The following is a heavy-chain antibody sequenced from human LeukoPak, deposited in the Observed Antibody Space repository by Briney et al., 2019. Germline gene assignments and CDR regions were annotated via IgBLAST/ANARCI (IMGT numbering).Heavy chain of an antibody. V-gene: IGHV1-8*03. CDR2: MNPDNDNT. CDR3: ARNYGYYYYYLDV. D-gene: IGHD4-17*01. Sequence: ASVKVSCKASGYTFDSFGVNWVRQAAGQGLEWMGWMNPDNDNTVYAQGFQGRVIFTRNTSISTVYMELSSLRSEDTAVYYCARNYGYYYYYLDVWGKGTTVTVSS. CDR1: GYTFDSFG. J-gene: IGHJ6*03.